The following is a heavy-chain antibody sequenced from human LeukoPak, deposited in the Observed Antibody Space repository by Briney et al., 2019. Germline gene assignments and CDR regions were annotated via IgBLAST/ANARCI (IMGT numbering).Heavy chain of an antibody. CDR1: GFTVSSNY. Sequence: GESLRLSCAASGFTVSSNYMSWVRQAPGKGLEWVSVIYSGGSTYYADSVKGRFTISRDNSKNTLYLQMNSLRAEDTAVYYCASDFGEYYYYGMDVWGQGTTVTVSS. CDR2: IYSGGST. V-gene: IGHV3-53*01. D-gene: IGHD3-10*01. CDR3: ASDFGEYYYYGMDV. J-gene: IGHJ6*02.